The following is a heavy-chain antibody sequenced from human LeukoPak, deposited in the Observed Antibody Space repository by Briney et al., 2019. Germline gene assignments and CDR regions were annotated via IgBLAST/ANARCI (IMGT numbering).Heavy chain of an antibody. D-gene: IGHD1-26*01. CDR3: WRESGAFSPFGY. Sequence: SGTLSLTCDVSGGSISRTNWWSWVRQSPGQGLEWIGEISLSGHTNYNPSLQSRVTMSLDESKNQVSLDLASVTDADTAVYYCWRESGAFSPFGYWGQGTLVTVHS. CDR2: ISLSGHT. J-gene: IGHJ4*02. V-gene: IGHV4-4*02. CDR1: GGSISRTNW.